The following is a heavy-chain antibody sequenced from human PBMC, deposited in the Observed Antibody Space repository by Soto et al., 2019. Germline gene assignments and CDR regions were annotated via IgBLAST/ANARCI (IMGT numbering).Heavy chain of an antibody. CDR3: ARDPGYCSGGSCLPDY. J-gene: IGHJ4*02. CDR2: IIPIFGTA. D-gene: IGHD2-15*01. V-gene: IGHV1-69*12. Sequence: QVQLVQSGAEVKKPGSSVKVSCKASGGTFSSYAISWVGQAPGQGLEWMGGIIPIFGTANYAQKFQGRVTITADESTSTAYMELSRLRSEDTAVYYCARDPGYCSGGSCLPDYWGQGTLVTVSS. CDR1: GGTFSSYA.